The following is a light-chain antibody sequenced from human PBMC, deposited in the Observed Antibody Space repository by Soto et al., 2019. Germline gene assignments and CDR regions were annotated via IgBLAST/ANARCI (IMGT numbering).Light chain of an antibody. Sequence: DIQMTQSPSTLSASVGDRVTITCRASQSISTWLAWYQQKPGKAPKLLIYDAFSLKSGVPSRFSGSGSGTEFTLTISSLQPDDFATYYCQQYNSYSWTFGQVTKVEIK. J-gene: IGKJ1*01. V-gene: IGKV1-5*01. CDR3: QQYNSYSWT. CDR2: DAF. CDR1: QSISTW.